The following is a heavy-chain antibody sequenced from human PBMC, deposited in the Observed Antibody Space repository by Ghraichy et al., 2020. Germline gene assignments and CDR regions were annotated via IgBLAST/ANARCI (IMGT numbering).Heavy chain of an antibody. Sequence: GGSLRLSCAASEFSFSTYSMSWVRQAPGKGLDWVSYINGGSGTIYYSDSVKGRFTISRDNAKNSLYLQMSSLRDEDTAVYYCARVGSCSCGNCYGFDSWGQGTLVTV. CDR2: INGGSGTI. V-gene: IGHV3-48*02. CDR1: EFSFSTYS. CDR3: ARVGSCSCGNCYGFDS. D-gene: IGHD2-15*01. J-gene: IGHJ4*02.